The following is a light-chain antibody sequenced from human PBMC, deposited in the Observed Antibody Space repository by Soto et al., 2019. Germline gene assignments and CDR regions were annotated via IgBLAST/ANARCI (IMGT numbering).Light chain of an antibody. V-gene: IGKV1-5*03. CDR2: KAS. J-gene: IGKJ4*01. Sequence: DIQMTQSPSTLSASVGVRVTITCRASQSISTWLAWYQQKAGKAPKLLIYKASSLEGGVPSRFSGSGSGTEFNITISSLQPDDFATYYCQQYNTYPLTFGGGTTVDIK. CDR1: QSISTW. CDR3: QQYNTYPLT.